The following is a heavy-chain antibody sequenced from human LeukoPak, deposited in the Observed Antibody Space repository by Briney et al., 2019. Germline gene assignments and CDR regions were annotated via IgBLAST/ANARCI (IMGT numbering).Heavy chain of an antibody. CDR3: AKDGEMGATFGY. V-gene: IGHV3-23*01. D-gene: IGHD1-26*01. CDR1: GFTFSSYA. CDR2: ISGSGGTT. J-gene: IGHJ4*02. Sequence: GGSLRLSCAASGFTFSSYAMSWVRQAPGKGLEWVSGISGSGGTTYYADSVKGRFTISRDNSKNTLYLQMNSLRAEDTAVYYCAKDGEMGATFGYWGQGTLVTVSS.